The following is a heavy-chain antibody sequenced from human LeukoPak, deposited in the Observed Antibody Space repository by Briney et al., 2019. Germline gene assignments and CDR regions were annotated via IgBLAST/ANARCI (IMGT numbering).Heavy chain of an antibody. D-gene: IGHD3-22*01. V-gene: IGHV1-69*13. Sequence: SVKVSCKASGGTFSSYAISWVRQAPGQGLEWMRGIIPIFGTANYAQKFQGRVTITADESTSTAYMELSSLRSEDTAVYYCARAVDYDSSGYYIDYWGQGTLVTVSS. CDR2: IIPIFGTA. J-gene: IGHJ4*02. CDR1: GGTFSSYA. CDR3: ARAVDYDSSGYYIDY.